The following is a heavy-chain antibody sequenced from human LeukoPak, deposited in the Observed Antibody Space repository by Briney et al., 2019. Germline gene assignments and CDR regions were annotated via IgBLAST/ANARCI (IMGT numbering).Heavy chain of an antibody. D-gene: IGHD5-12*01. CDR1: GLIFNNYA. CDR2: MSGTGDNT. J-gene: IGHJ4*02. V-gene: IGHV3-23*01. Sequence: GGSLRLSCAASGLIFNNYAMSWVRQASGKGLQWVAAMSGTGDNTDYADSVWGRFTISRDNSKNTLYLQMNSLRAEDTAVYYCARYALRLRLSYFDYWGQGTLVTVSS. CDR3: ARYALRLRLSYFDY.